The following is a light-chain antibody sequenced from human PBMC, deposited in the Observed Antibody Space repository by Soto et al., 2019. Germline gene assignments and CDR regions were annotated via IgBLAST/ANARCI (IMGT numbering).Light chain of an antibody. V-gene: IGLV1-51*01. J-gene: IGLJ2*01. CDR3: GTLDISLSAVV. CDR2: DNN. Sequence: QSVLTQPPSVSAAPGQKVTISCSGSSSNIGNNYVSWYQQLPGTAPKLLIYDNNKRPSGIPDRFSGSKSGTSATLGITGLQTGDEADYYCGTLDISLSAVVFGGGTQLTV. CDR1: SSNIGNNY.